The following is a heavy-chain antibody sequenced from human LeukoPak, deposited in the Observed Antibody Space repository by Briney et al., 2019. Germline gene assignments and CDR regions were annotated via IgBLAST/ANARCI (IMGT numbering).Heavy chain of an antibody. V-gene: IGHV3-48*01. CDR1: GFTFNGYG. CDR2: ISSISSTI. Sequence: QPGGSLRLSCTASGFTFNGYGMNWVRQAPGKGLEWVSYISSISSTIYYSDSVKGRFTISRDNAKNSLYLQMNSLRAEDTAVYYCLTIVETTIDAFDIWGQGTMVTVSS. CDR3: LTIVETTIDAFDI. J-gene: IGHJ3*02. D-gene: IGHD1-26*01.